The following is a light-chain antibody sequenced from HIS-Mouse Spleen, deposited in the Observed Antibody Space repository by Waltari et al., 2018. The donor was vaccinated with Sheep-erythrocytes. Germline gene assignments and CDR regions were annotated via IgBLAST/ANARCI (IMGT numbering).Light chain of an antibody. CDR3: QQSYSTPQFT. Sequence: DIQMTQSPSSLSASVGDRVTIPCRASPSISSYLNWYQQKPGKAPKLLIYAASSLQSGVPSRFSGSGSGTDFTLTISSLQPEDFATYYCQQSYSTPQFTFGPGTKVDIK. CDR1: PSISSY. V-gene: IGKV1-39*01. CDR2: AAS. J-gene: IGKJ3*01.